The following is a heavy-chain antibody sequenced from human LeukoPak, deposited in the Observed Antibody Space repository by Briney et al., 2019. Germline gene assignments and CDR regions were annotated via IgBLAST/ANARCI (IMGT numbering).Heavy chain of an antibody. Sequence: SETLSLTCGVYVRPFSVYYWSWIRQPPEKGLEWIGEIKHSGSTNYNPSLKGRVTICVDKSKHQFSLNLHSATAADTAVYYCARGPPQQWLASLHWGQGTLVTVPS. D-gene: IGHD6-19*01. V-gene: IGHV4-34*01. CDR2: IKHSGST. J-gene: IGHJ1*01. CDR1: VRPFSVYY. CDR3: ARGPPQQWLASLH.